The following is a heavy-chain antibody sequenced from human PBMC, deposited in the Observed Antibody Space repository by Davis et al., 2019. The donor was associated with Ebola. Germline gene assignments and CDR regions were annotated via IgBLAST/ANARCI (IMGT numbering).Heavy chain of an antibody. CDR1: GYTFTTYW. J-gene: IGHJ5*02. D-gene: IGHD2-2*01. CDR2: IYPGQSET. V-gene: IGHV5-51*01. CDR3: ARHGGRYCSSASCYLFEP. Sequence: KVSCKASGYTFTTYWIGWVRQMPGKGLEWMGIIYPGQSETRYSPSFQGQVTISADKSTATAYLQWSRLKASDTAMYYCARHGGRYCSSASCYLFEPWGQGTLVTVSS.